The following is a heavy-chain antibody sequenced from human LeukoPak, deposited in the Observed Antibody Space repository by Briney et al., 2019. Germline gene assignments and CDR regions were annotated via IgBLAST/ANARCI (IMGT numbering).Heavy chain of an antibody. V-gene: IGHV3-74*01. D-gene: IGHD3-22*01. CDR1: GFTFSSYS. CDR2: INSDGSST. Sequence: GGSLRLSCAASGFTFSSYSMNWVRQAPGKGLVWVSRINSDGSSTSYADSVKSRFTISRDNAKNTLYLQMNSLRAEDTAVYYCARDRGYYYDSSDIDYWGQGTLVTVSS. J-gene: IGHJ4*02. CDR3: ARDRGYYYDSSDIDY.